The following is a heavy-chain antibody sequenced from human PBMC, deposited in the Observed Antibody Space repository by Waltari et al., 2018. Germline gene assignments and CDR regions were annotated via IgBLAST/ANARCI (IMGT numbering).Heavy chain of an antibody. CDR2: VDPEDSET. CDR3: ATDLLYSSSARDSY. CDR1: GYTLTELS. Sequence: QVQLVQSGAEVKKPGASVKVSCKVSGYTLTELSMHWVRQAPGKGLEWMGVVDPEDSETIYAQKFQGRVTMTEDTSTDTAYMELSSLRSEDTAVYYCATDLLYSSSARDSYWGQGTLVTVSS. D-gene: IGHD6-6*01. J-gene: IGHJ4*02. V-gene: IGHV1-24*01.